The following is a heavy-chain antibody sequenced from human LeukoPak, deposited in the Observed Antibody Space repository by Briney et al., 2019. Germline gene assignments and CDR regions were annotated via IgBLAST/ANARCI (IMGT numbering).Heavy chain of an antibody. V-gene: IGHV3-53*01. CDR2: IYSGGTA. CDR1: GFVVTDNY. CDR3: ARDSYDSSGYYYVMRGYFDY. D-gene: IGHD3-22*01. J-gene: IGHJ4*02. Sequence: GGSLRLSCAASGFVVTDNYMSWVRRAPGGGLEWVSVIYSGGTAFSADSVKGRFSISRDHSKNTLYLQMNSLRAEDTAVYYCARDSYDSSGYYYVMRGYFDYWGQGTLVTVSS.